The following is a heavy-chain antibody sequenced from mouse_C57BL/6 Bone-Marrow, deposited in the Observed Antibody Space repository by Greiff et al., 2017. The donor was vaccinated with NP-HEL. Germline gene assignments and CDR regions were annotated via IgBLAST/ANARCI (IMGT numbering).Heavy chain of an antibody. V-gene: IGHV1-15*01. J-gene: IGHJ2*01. CDR2: IDPETGGT. CDR1: GYTFTDYE. CDR3: TRDRVEDFDY. Sequence: QVQLQQSGAELVRPGASVTLSCKASGYTFTDYEMHWVKQTPVHGLEWIGAIDPETGGTAYNQKFKGKAILTADKSSSTAYMELRSLTSEDSAVYYCTRDRVEDFDYWGQGTTLTVSS.